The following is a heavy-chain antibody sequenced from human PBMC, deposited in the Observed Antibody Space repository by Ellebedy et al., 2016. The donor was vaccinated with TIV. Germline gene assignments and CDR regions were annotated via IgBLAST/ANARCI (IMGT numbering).Heavy chain of an antibody. Sequence: SLKISXAASGFTFDDYAMHWVRQAPGKGLEWVSGISWNSGSIGYADSVKGRFTISRDNFKNTLYLQMNSLRAEDTAVYYCAKDFRDVIYSGSYFDYWGQGTLVTVSS. J-gene: IGHJ4*02. V-gene: IGHV3-9*01. CDR3: AKDFRDVIYSGSYFDY. CDR2: ISWNSGSI. D-gene: IGHD1-26*01. CDR1: GFTFDDYA.